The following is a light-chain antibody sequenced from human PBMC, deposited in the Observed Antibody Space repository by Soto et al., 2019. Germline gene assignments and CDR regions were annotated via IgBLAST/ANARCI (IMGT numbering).Light chain of an antibody. Sequence: HSELTQPPSGSGVPGQRGTISCTRSSSNIGAGYDVHWYQQLPGTAPKLLIYGNSNRPSGVPDRFSGSKSGTSASLAITGLQAEDEADYYCQSYDSSLSGSKVFGTGTKVTVL. CDR3: QSYDSSLSGSKV. CDR2: GNS. CDR1: SSNIGAGYD. V-gene: IGLV1-40*01. J-gene: IGLJ1*01.